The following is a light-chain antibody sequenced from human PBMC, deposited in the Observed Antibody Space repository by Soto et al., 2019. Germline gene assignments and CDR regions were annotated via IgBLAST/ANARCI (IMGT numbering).Light chain of an antibody. CDR1: QSIDSW. J-gene: IGKJ3*01. V-gene: IGKV1-5*03. CDR2: KAS. CDR3: QQYHSSST. Sequence: DIQLTQSPSTLSASVGDRVTITCRAGQSIDSWLAWYQKKPGQAPKLLIHKASTLESEVPSRFSAIGSGTQFTLTISSLQPDDFATYYCQQYHSSSTFGPGTKVDIK.